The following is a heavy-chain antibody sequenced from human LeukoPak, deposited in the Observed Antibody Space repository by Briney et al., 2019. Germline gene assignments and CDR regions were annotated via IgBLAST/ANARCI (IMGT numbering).Heavy chain of an antibody. V-gene: IGHV3-66*02. CDR2: IYSGGST. J-gene: IGHJ6*02. CDR1: GFTVSNNY. CDR3: ARAGGFTAGMDV. Sequence: GGSLRLSRAASGFTVSNNYMSWVRQAPGKGLEWVSIIYSGGSTYYADSVKGRFTISRDNSKNTLYLQMNSLRAEDTAVYYCARAGGFTAGMDVWGQGTTVTVSS. D-gene: IGHD3-10*01.